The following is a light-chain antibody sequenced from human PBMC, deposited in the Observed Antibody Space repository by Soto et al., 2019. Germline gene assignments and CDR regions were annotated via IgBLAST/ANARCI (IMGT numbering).Light chain of an antibody. CDR1: QSISSN. CDR2: GAS. Sequence: IVMTQSPATLSVSPGERAPLSCRARQSISSNLAWYQQQPGQAPRLLIYGASTRATGIPARFSGSGSGTEFTLTISSLQSEDFVVYYCQQYNTWPPTWTFGQGTKVDIK. J-gene: IGKJ1*01. V-gene: IGKV3-15*01. CDR3: QQYNTWPPTWT.